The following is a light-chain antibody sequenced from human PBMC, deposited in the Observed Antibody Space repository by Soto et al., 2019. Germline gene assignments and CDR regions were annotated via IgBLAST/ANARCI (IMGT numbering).Light chain of an antibody. Sequence: EIVLTQSPGTLSFSPGERATLSCKASETVSSSYVAWYQQKPGLAPRLLIHDSSTRASGIPDRFSGSKSGTDFTLTIRGLEPEDVAVYYCQQYGNSPITFGQGTRLEIK. CDR3: QQYGNSPIT. V-gene: IGKV3D-20*01. CDR2: DSS. J-gene: IGKJ5*01. CDR1: ETVSSSY.